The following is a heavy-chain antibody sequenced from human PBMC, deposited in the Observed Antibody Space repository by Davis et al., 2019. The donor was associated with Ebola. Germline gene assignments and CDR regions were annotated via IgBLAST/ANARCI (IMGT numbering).Heavy chain of an antibody. CDR3: AREQYYYGSGSYLLGFDY. J-gene: IGHJ4*02. D-gene: IGHD3-10*01. CDR2: IYSGGST. Sequence: GESLKISCAASGFTVSSNYMSWVRQAPGKGLEWVSVIYSGGSTYYADSVKGRFTISRDNSKNTLYLQMNSLRAEDTAVYYCAREQYYYGSGSYLLGFDYWGQGTLVTVSS. V-gene: IGHV3-66*01. CDR1: GFTVSSNY.